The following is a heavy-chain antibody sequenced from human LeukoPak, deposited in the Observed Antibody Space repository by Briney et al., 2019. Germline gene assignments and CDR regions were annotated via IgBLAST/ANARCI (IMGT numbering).Heavy chain of an antibody. CDR2: ISYDGSNK. J-gene: IGHJ6*02. V-gene: IGHV3-30*18. Sequence: QPGRSLRLSCAASGFTFSSYGMLWVRQAPGKGLEWVAVISYDGSNKYYADSVKGRFTISRDNSKNTLYLQMNSLRAEDTAVYYCAKGSSSSSSLDYYGMDVWGQGTTVTVSS. D-gene: IGHD6-13*01. CDR1: GFTFSSYG. CDR3: AKGSSSSSSLDYYGMDV.